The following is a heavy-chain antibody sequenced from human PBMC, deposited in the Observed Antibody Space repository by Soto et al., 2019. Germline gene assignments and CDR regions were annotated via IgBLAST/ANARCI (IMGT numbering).Heavy chain of an antibody. CDR3: VKGAISVTALFDY. CDR1: GFTFDDYA. CDR2: ISWNTGNT. V-gene: IGHV3-9*01. D-gene: IGHD2-15*01. J-gene: IGHJ4*02. Sequence: EVQLVESGGGLVQPGRFLRLSCAASGFTFDDYAMHWVRQAPGKGLEWVSGISWNTGNTGYADSVKGRFTISRDNAKNSLYLQMNSLKTEDTALYYCVKGAISVTALFDYWGQGTLVTVSS.